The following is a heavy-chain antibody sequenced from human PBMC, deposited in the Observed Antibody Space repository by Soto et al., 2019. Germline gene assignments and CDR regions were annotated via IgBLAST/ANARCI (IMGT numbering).Heavy chain of an antibody. CDR1: GFTFSSYG. V-gene: IGHV3-30*18. CDR3: AKEVWSGPMDV. D-gene: IGHD3-3*01. J-gene: IGHJ6*02. CDR2: ISYDGSNK. Sequence: QVQLVESGGGVVQPGRSLRLSCAASGFTFSSYGMHWVRQAPGKGLEWVAVISYDGSNKYYADSVKGRFTISRDNSKNTLYRQMNSLRAEDTAVYYGAKEVWSGPMDVWGQGTTVTVSS.